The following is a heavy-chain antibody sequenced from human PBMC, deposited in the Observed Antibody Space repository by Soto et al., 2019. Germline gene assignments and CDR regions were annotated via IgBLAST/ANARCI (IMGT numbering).Heavy chain of an antibody. CDR2: ISYDGSNK. CDR3: ARDRGYYYGMDV. J-gene: IGHJ6*02. V-gene: IGHV3-30-3*01. CDR1: GFTFSSYA. Sequence: QVQLVESGGGVVQPGRSLRLSCAASGFTFSSYAMHWVRQAPGKGLEWVAVISYDGSNKYYADSVKGRFTISRDNSKTTLYLQLNSLRAEDTAVYYCARDRGYYYGMDVWGQGTTVTVSS.